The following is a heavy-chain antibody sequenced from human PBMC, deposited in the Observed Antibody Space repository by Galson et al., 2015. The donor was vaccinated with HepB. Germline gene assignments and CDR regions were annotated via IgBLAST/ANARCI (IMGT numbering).Heavy chain of an antibody. D-gene: IGHD4-17*01. CDR3: ARNFPPTTVTGYFDL. Sequence: SLRLSCAASGFTFSSYAMHWVRQAPGKGLEWVAVISYDGSNKYYADSVKGRFTISRDNSKNTLYLQMNSLRAEDTAVYYCARNFPPTTVTGYFDLWGRGTLVTVSS. J-gene: IGHJ2*01. CDR1: GFTFSSYA. CDR2: ISYDGSNK. V-gene: IGHV3-30-3*01.